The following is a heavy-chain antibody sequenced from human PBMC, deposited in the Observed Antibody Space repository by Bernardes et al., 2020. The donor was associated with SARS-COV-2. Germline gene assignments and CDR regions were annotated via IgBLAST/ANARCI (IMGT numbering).Heavy chain of an antibody. D-gene: IGHD4-17*01. CDR3: ARTGRDYGDSYWYFDL. J-gene: IGHJ2*01. Sequence: GESLKISCKGSGYSFTSYWIGWVRQMPGKGLEWMGIIYPGDSDTRYSPSFQGQVTISADKSISTAYLQWSSLKASDTAMYYCARTGRDYGDSYWYFDLWGRGTLVTVSS. V-gene: IGHV5-51*01. CDR2: IYPGDSDT. CDR1: GYSFTSYW.